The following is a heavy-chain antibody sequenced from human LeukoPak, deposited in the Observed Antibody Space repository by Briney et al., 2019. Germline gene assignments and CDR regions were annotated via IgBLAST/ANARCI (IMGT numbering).Heavy chain of an antibody. J-gene: IGHJ6*02. V-gene: IGHV4-39*07. CDR2: IYYSGST. Sequence: SETLSLTCTVSGGSISSSSYYWGWIRQPPGKGLEWIGSIYYSGSTYYNPSLKSRVTISVDTSKNQFSLKLSSVTAADTAVYYCARGQYYDFWSGLYYYGMDVWGQGTTVTVSS. CDR3: ARGQYYDFWSGLYYYGMDV. D-gene: IGHD3-3*01. CDR1: GGSISSSSYY.